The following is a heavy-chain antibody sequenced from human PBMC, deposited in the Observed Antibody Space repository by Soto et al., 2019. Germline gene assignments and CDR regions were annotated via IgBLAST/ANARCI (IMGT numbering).Heavy chain of an antibody. CDR2: IGTAGDT. J-gene: IGHJ2*01. Sequence: GGSLRLSCAASGFTFSSYDMHWVRQATGKGLEWVSAIGTAGDTYYPGSVKGRFTISRENAKNSLYLQMNSLRAGDTAVYYCAGVNRGWSTGINWYFDLWGRGTLVTVSS. D-gene: IGHD6-19*01. CDR3: AGVNRGWSTGINWYFDL. V-gene: IGHV3-13*01. CDR1: GFTFSSYD.